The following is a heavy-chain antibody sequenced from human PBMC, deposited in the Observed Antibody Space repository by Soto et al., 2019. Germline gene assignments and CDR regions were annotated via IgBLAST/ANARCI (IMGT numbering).Heavy chain of an antibody. CDR1: GYTFTSYG. V-gene: IGHV1-18*01. D-gene: IGHD2-15*01. Sequence: ASVKVSCKASGYTFTSYGISWVRQAPGQGLEWMGWISAYNGNTNYAQKLQGRVTMTTDTSTSTAYMELRSLRSDDTAVYYCARVGRLGYCSGGSCNGGGYWGQGTLVTVSS. CDR2: ISAYNGNT. J-gene: IGHJ4*02. CDR3: ARVGRLGYCSGGSCNGGGY.